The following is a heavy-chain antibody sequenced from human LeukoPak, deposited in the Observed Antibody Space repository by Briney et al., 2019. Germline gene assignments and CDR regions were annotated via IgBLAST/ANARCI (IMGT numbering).Heavy chain of an antibody. Sequence: PGGSLRLSCAASGFTFSSYEMNWFRQAPGKGLEWVSYISSGGNNIYYADSVKGRFTISRDNAKNSLYLQMSSLGAEDTAVYYCARDSPITGSFYYYMDVWGKGTTVTVSS. J-gene: IGHJ6*03. CDR3: ARDSPITGSFYYYMDV. V-gene: IGHV3-48*03. D-gene: IGHD1-20*01. CDR2: ISSGGNNI. CDR1: GFTFSSYE.